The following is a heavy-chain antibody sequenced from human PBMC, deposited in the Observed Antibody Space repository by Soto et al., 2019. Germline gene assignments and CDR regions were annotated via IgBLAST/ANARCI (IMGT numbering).Heavy chain of an antibody. CDR2: ISWNSGSL. CDR1: GFTFDDYA. Sequence: PGGSLRLSCAASGFTFDDYAMHWVRQAPGKGLEWVSGISWNSGSLGYADSVKGRFTISRDNAKNSLYLQMNSLRAEDTALYYCAKAYRSGIFGTNWFDPWGQGTLVTVSS. CDR3: AKAYRSGIFGTNWFDP. J-gene: IGHJ5*02. D-gene: IGHD3-3*01. V-gene: IGHV3-9*01.